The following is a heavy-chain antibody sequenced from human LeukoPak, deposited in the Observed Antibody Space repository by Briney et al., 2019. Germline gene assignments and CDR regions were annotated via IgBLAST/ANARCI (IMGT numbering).Heavy chain of an antibody. D-gene: IGHD3-10*01. CDR2: ISSGSDTI. Sequence: PGGSLRLSCAASGFAFSTYSMSWVRQAPGKGLEWVSHISSGSDTIYYADSVKGRFTISRDNAKNSLYLQMNRLRADDTAVYYCARGSSEVLLWSGESPNWGQGTMVTVSS. CDR1: GFAFSTYS. V-gene: IGHV3-48*01. J-gene: IGHJ3*01. CDR3: ARGSSEVLLWSGESPN.